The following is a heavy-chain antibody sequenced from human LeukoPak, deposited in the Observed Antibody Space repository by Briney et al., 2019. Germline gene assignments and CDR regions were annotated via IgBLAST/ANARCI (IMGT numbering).Heavy chain of an antibody. V-gene: IGHV3-15*01. D-gene: IGHD3-16*02. CDR2: IKRKTDGGTT. J-gene: IGHJ4*02. CDR1: GFTFSNAW. CDR3: TTDPVHIYDYVWGSYRYIDFDY. Sequence: GSLRLSCAASGFTFSNAWMSWVRHAPGKGLEWVGRIKRKTDGGTTDYAAPVKGRFTISRDDSKNTLYLQMNSLKTEDTAVYYCTTDPVHIYDYVWGSYRYIDFDYWGQGTLVTVSS.